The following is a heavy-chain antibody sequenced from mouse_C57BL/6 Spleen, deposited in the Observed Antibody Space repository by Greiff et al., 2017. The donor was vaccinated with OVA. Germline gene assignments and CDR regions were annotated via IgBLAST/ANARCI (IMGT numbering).Heavy chain of an antibody. V-gene: IGHV1-69*01. Sequence: QVQLQQPGAELVMPGASVKLSCKASGYTFTSYWMHWVKQRPGQGLEWIGEIDPSDSHTNYNQKFKGKSTLTVDKSSSTAYMQLSSLTSEDSAVYYCARYDGNYGHWYFDVWGTGTTVTVSS. J-gene: IGHJ1*03. CDR1: GYTFTSYW. D-gene: IGHD2-3*01. CDR3: ARYDGNYGHWYFDV. CDR2: IDPSDSHT.